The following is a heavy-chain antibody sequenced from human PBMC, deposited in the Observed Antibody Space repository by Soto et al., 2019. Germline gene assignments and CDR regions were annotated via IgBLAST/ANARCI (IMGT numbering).Heavy chain of an antibody. D-gene: IGHD3-22*01. J-gene: IGHJ4*02. CDR2: IIPIFGTA. Sequence: SVKVSCKASGGTFSSYAISWVRQAPGQGLEWMGGIIPIFGTANYAQKFQGRVTITADKSTSTAYMELSSLRSEDTAVYYCARCGYYYDGSGYSPPDYWGQGTLVTVSS. CDR1: GGTFSSYA. CDR3: ARCGYYYDGSGYSPPDY. V-gene: IGHV1-69*06.